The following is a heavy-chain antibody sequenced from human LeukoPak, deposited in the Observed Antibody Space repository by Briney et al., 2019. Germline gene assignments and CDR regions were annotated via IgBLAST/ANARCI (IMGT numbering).Heavy chain of an antibody. CDR3: ARGGGYGGNEGAFDI. V-gene: IGHV4-59*01. J-gene: IGHJ3*02. CDR1: GGSISSYY. CDR2: IYYSGST. Sequence: SETLSLTCTVSGGSISSYYWSWIRQPPGKGLEWIGYIYYSGSTNYNPSLKSRVTISVDTSKNQFSLKLSSVTAADTAVYYCARGGGYGGNEGAFDIWGQGTMVTVSS. D-gene: IGHD4-23*01.